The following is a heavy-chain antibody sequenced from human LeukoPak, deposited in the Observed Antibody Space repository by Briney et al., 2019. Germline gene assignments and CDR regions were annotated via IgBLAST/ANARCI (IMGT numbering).Heavy chain of an antibody. J-gene: IGHJ4*02. D-gene: IGHD3-22*01. CDR2: FDPEDGET. CDR1: GGTFSSYA. CDR3: ATRVNYDTREVDY. V-gene: IGHV1-24*01. Sequence: ASVKVSCKASGGTFSSYAIGWVRQAPGQGLEWMGGFDPEDGETIYAQKFQGRVTMTEDTSTDTAYMELSSLRSEDTAVYYCATRVNYDTREVDYWGQGTLVTVSS.